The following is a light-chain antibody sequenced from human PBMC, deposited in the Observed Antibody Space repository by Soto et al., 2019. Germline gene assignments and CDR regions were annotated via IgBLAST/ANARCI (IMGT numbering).Light chain of an antibody. J-gene: IGLJ1*01. Sequence: QSALTQPASVSGSPGQSITISCTGTSSDVGGYNYVSWYQQHPGKAPKLMIYDVSNRPSGVSNRFSGSKSGNTASLTISGLQAEDEADYYCSSYTSSSTLEAYVFRTGTKLTVL. CDR1: SSDVGGYNY. CDR3: SSYTSSSTLEAYV. V-gene: IGLV2-14*01. CDR2: DVS.